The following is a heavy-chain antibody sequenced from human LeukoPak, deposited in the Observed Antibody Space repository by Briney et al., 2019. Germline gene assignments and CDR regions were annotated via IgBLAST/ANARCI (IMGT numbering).Heavy chain of an antibody. CDR1: GNYW. V-gene: IGHV3-74*01. D-gene: IGHD2/OR15-2a*01. Sequence: GGSLRLSCAASGNYWMHWVRQAPGKGLVWVSHINSDGSWTNYADSVKGRFTISKDNAKNTVYLQMNSLRAEDTAVYYCVSFYETYWGRGTLVTVSS. CDR2: INSDGSWT. CDR3: VSFYETY. J-gene: IGHJ4*02.